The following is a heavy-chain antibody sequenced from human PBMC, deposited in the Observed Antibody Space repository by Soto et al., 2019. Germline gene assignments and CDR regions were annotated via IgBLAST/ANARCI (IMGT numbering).Heavy chain of an antibody. D-gene: IGHD4-17*01. CDR1: GFTFSSYA. CDR3: AKDWPAGDRVPYYFDY. Sequence: EVQLLESGGGLVQPGGSLRLSCAASGFTFSSYAMSWVRQAPGKGLEWVSAISGSGGSTYYADSVKGRFTISRDNSTNTLYLQMNSLRAEDTAVYYCAKDWPAGDRVPYYFDYWGQGTLVTVSS. CDR2: ISGSGGST. J-gene: IGHJ4*02. V-gene: IGHV3-23*01.